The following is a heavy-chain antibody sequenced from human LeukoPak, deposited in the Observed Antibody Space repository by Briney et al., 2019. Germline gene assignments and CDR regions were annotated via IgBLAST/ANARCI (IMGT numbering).Heavy chain of an antibody. V-gene: IGHV3-23*01. CDR3: AKGLYSSSWYGDY. CDR2: ISGSGGAT. D-gene: IGHD6-13*01. J-gene: IGHJ4*02. CDR1: GFTFNSYA. Sequence: GGSLRLSCAASGFTFNSYAMSWVRQAPGKGLQWVSTISGSGGATYYADSVKGRFTISRDNSKNTLYLQMNSMRAEDTAVYYCAKGLYSSSWYGDYWGQGTLVTVSS.